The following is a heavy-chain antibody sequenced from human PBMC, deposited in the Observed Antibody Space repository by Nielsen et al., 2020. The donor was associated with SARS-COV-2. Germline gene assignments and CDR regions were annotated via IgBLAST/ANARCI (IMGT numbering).Heavy chain of an antibody. CDR3: ARDGEYYDFWSGYPQGYYGMDV. Sequence: GESLKISCAASGFTFSSYGMHWVRQAPGKGLEWVAVIWYDGSNKYYADSVKGRFTISRDNAKNSLYLQMNSLRAEDTAVYYCARDGEYYDFWSGYPQGYYGMDVWGQGTTVTVSS. V-gene: IGHV3-33*01. D-gene: IGHD3-3*01. CDR2: IWYDGSNK. J-gene: IGHJ6*02. CDR1: GFTFSSYG.